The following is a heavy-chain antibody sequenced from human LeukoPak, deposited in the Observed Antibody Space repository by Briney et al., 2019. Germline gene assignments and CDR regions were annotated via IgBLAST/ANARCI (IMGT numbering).Heavy chain of an antibody. CDR1: GFTFSDYY. D-gene: IGHD6-25*01. V-gene: IGHV3-11*01. J-gene: IGHJ6*02. CDR2: ISSSGSTI. CDR3: ARDSIAAAVDYYYYGMDV. Sequence: GGSLRLSCAASGFTFSDYYMSWIRQAPGKGLEWVSYISSSGSTIYYADSVKGRFTISRDNAKNSLYLQMNSLRAEDTAVYYCARDSIAAAVDYYYYGMDVWGQGTTVTVSS.